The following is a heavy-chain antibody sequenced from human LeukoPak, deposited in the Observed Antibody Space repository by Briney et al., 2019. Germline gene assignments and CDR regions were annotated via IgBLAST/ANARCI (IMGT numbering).Heavy chain of an antibody. V-gene: IGHV3-21*01. CDR1: GFTFSSYS. D-gene: IGHD2-15*01. CDR2: ISSSSSYI. J-gene: IGHJ4*02. Sequence: GGSLRLSCAASGFTFSSYSMNWVRQAPGKRLEWVSSISSSSSYIYYADSVKGRFTISRDNAKNSLYLQMNSLRAEDTAVYYCASLPGSHRSFGYWGQGTLVTVSS. CDR3: ASLPGSHRSFGY.